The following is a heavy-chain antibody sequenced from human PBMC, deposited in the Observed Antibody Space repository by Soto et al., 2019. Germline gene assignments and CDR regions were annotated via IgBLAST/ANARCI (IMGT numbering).Heavy chain of an antibody. V-gene: IGHV4-59*01. CDR3: ARRAVTKTYNWFDP. CDR2: IYYSGST. J-gene: IGHJ5*02. D-gene: IGHD4-17*01. CDR1: GGSMSNYY. Sequence: QVQLQESGPGLVKPSETLSLTCTVSGGSMSNYYWSWIRQSPGKGLELIGYIYYSGSTNYNPSLKSRVTISVDTSKNQFSLKLSSVTAADTAVYYCARRAVTKTYNWFDPWGQGTLVTVSS.